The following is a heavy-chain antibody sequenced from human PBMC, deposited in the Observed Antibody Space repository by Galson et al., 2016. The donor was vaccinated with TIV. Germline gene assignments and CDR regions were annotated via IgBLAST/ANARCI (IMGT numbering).Heavy chain of an antibody. CDR2: IVPILGMT. CDR3: HVVLTSGDSYGLDV. Sequence: SVKVSCKASGGTFHKYTISWVRQAPGQGLVWMGRIVPILGMTNYAEKFQGRVTITADRSTSTAYMELSSLRSEDTAVYYSHVVLTSGDSYGLDVWGQGTTVTVSS. V-gene: IGHV1-69*02. CDR1: GGTFHKYT. J-gene: IGHJ6*02. D-gene: IGHD3-22*01.